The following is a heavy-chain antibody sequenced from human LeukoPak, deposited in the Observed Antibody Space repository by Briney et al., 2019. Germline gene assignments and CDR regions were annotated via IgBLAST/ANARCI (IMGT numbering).Heavy chain of an antibody. CDR3: AKCLGGSGSYSWYFDL. D-gene: IGHD1-26*01. J-gene: IGHJ2*01. V-gene: IGHV3-21*04. CDR2: ISSSSSYI. Sequence: PGGSLRLSCAASGFTFSSYSMNWVRQAPGQGLEWVSSISSSSSYIYYADSVKGRFTISRDNAKNSLYLQMNSLRAEDTAVYYCAKCLGGSGSYSWYFDLWGRDTLVTVSS. CDR1: GFTFSSYS.